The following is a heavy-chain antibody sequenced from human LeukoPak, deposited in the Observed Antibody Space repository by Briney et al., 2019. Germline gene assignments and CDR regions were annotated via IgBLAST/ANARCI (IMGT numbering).Heavy chain of an antibody. CDR3: AKWDFATVVRGVTFFDY. D-gene: IGHD3-10*01. CDR1: GFRFSSYS. CDR2: ISTSSSYI. V-gene: IGHV3-21*04. J-gene: IGHJ4*02. Sequence: GGSLRLSCVVSGFRFSSYSINWVRQAPGKGLEWVSCISTSSSYIYYADSAKGRFTISRDNSKNTLYLQMNSLRAEDTAVYYCAKWDFATVVRGVTFFDYWGQGTLVTVSS.